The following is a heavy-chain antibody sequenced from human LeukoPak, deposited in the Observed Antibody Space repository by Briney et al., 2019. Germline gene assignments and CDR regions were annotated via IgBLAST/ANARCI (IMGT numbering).Heavy chain of an antibody. J-gene: IGHJ5*02. D-gene: IGHD6-19*01. Sequence: GASVKVSCKASGYTFTSYAMHWVRQAPGQRLEWMGWVNAGNGNTKYSQKFQGRVTITGDTSASTAYMELSSLRSDATAVYYCARAPSGWYGIGFDPWGQGTLVTVSS. CDR2: VNAGNGNT. V-gene: IGHV1-3*01. CDR1: GYTFTSYA. CDR3: ARAPSGWYGIGFDP.